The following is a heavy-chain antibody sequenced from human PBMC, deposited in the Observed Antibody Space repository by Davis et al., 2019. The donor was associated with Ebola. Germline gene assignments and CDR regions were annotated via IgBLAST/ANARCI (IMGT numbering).Heavy chain of an antibody. CDR2: INPSGGST. CDR1: GYTFTSYY. Sequence: ASVKVSCKASGYTFTSYYMHWVRQAPGQGLEWMGIINPSGGSTNYAQKFQGRVTMTRDTSTRTVYMELSSLRSDDTAVYYCARVYYYDRFDYWGQGTLVTVSS. V-gene: IGHV1-46*01. D-gene: IGHD3-22*01. J-gene: IGHJ4*02. CDR3: ARVYYYDRFDY.